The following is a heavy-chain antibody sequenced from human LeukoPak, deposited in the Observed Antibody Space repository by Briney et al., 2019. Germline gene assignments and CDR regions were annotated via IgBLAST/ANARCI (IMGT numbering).Heavy chain of an antibody. J-gene: IGHJ4*02. CDR1: GFTFSSYS. Sequence: PGGSLRLSCAASGFTFSSYSMNWVRQAPGKGLEWVSYISSSSSTIYYADSVKGRFTISRDNAKNSLYLQMNSLRAEDTAVYYCAKDSYDRTPYYFDYWGQGTLVTVSS. D-gene: IGHD3-22*01. CDR2: ISSSSSTI. CDR3: AKDSYDRTPYYFDY. V-gene: IGHV3-48*01.